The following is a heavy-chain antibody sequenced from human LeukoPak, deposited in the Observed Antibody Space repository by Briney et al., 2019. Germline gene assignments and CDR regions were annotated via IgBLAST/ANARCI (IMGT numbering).Heavy chain of an antibody. D-gene: IGHD2-2*01. Sequence: GGSLRLACAASGFTFSNAWMSWVRQAPGKGLEWVGRIKSKTDGGTTDYAAPVKGRFTISRDDSKNTLYLQMNSLKTEDTAVYYCTSRKGCSSTSCSNDYWGQGTLVTVSS. V-gene: IGHV3-15*01. CDR1: GFTFSNAW. CDR2: IKSKTDGGTT. CDR3: TSRKGCSSTSCSNDY. J-gene: IGHJ4*02.